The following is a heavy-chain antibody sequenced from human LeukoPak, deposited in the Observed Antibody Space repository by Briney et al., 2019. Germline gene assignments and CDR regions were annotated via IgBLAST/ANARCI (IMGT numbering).Heavy chain of an antibody. J-gene: IGHJ4*02. V-gene: IGHV3-7*03. CDR3: AKLTTS. D-gene: IGHD4-11*01. Sequence: PGGSLRLSCAASGFSFNSDWMDWVRQAPGKGLEWVANIKHDVSEKNYLDSVKGRFTISRDNSNNTLYLQMNSLRAEDTAVYYCAKLTTSWGQGTLVTVSS. CDR1: GFSFNSDW. CDR2: IKHDVSEK.